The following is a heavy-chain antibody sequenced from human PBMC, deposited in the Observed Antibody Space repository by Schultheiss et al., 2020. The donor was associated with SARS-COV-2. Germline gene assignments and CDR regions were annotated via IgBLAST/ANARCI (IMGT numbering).Heavy chain of an antibody. D-gene: IGHD4-17*01. Sequence: GGSLRLSCAASGFTFDDYAMHWVRQAPGKGLEWVSGISWNSGSIGYADSVKGRFTISRDNAKNSLYLQMNSLRAEDTAVYYCARHDYGDYVDYWGQGTLVTVSS. J-gene: IGHJ4*02. V-gene: IGHV3-9*01. CDR1: GFTFDDYA. CDR2: ISWNSGSI. CDR3: ARHDYGDYVDY.